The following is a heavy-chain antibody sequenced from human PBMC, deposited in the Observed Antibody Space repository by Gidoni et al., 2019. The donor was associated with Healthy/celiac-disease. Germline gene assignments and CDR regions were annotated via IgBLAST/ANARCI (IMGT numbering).Heavy chain of an antibody. CDR1: GFTFDDYA. V-gene: IGHV3-9*01. D-gene: IGHD3-9*01. Sequence: EVQLVESGGGLVQPGRSLRLSCAASGFTFDDYAMHWVRQAPGKGLEWVSGISWNSGSIGYADSVKGRFTISRDNAKNSLYLQMNSLRAEDTALYYCAKDSNDILTGYYSNWGQGTLVTVSS. CDR2: ISWNSGSI. J-gene: IGHJ4*02. CDR3: AKDSNDILTGYYSN.